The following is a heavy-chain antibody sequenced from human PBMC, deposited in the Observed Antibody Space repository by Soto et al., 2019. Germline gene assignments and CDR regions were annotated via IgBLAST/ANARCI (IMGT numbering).Heavy chain of an antibody. D-gene: IGHD3-3*01. Sequence: SETLSLTCTVSGGSISSYYWSWIRQPPGKGVEWIGYIYYSGSTNYNPSLKSRVTISVDTSKNQFSLKLSSVTAADTAVYYCARNHGYDGFEYWGDSTRVRVS. CDR3: ARNHGYDGFEY. J-gene: IGHJ1*01. V-gene: IGHV4-59*08. CDR1: GGSISSYY. CDR2: IYYSGST.